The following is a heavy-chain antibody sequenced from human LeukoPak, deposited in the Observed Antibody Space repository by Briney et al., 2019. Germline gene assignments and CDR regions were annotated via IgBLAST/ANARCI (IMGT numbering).Heavy chain of an antibody. CDR3: ARGGIAVAGTSAPEDWYFDL. D-gene: IGHD6-19*01. Sequence: ASVEVSCKASGYTFTSYYMHWVRQAPGQGLEWMGIINPSGGSTSYAQKFQGRATMTRDTSTSTVYMELSSLRSEDTAVYYCARGGIAVAGTSAPEDWYFDLWGRGTLVTVSS. V-gene: IGHV1-46*01. CDR2: INPSGGST. CDR1: GYTFTSYY. J-gene: IGHJ2*01.